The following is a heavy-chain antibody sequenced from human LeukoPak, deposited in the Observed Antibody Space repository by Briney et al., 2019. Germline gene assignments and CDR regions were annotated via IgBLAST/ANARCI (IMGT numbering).Heavy chain of an antibody. V-gene: IGHV1-24*01. Sequence: ASVTVSCKVSGYTLTELSMHWVRQAPGKGLEWMGGFDPEDGETIYAQKFQGRVTMTEDTSTDTAYMELSSLRSEDTAVYYCAGIVAGTNWFDPWGQGTLVTVSS. CDR3: AGIVAGTNWFDP. J-gene: IGHJ5*02. CDR1: GYTLTELS. CDR2: FDPEDGET. D-gene: IGHD3-22*01.